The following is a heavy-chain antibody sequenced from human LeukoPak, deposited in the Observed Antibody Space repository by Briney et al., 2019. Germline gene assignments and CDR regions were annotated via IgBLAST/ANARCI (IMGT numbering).Heavy chain of an antibody. CDR3: VRNRNLKMTSTGILGN. CDR1: QFTCSNYA. J-gene: IGHJ4*02. Sequence: GGSLRLSCAASQFTCSNYAFRWVRQAPGKGLEWVALITYDGGKKDYADSVKGRFTISRDNSRDTLYLQMNSLTVDDTAVYYCVRNRNLKMTSTGILGNWGLGTLVIVSS. CDR2: ITYDGGKK. V-gene: IGHV3-30*04. D-gene: IGHD3-3*02.